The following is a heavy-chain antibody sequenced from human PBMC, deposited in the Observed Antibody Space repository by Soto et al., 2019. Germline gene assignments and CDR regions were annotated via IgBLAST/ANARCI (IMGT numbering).Heavy chain of an antibody. CDR3: TRNNRDYGDY. CDR2: IYYSGST. J-gene: IGHJ4*01. Sequence: SETLSLTCTVSGGSISSYHWSWIRQPPGKGLEWIGYIYYSGSTNYNPSLKSRVTISVDTSKNQFSLKLSSVTAADTAVYYCTRNNRDYGDYWSQRSLVTVSS. V-gene: IGHV4-59*01. CDR1: GGSISSYH. D-gene: IGHD4-17*01.